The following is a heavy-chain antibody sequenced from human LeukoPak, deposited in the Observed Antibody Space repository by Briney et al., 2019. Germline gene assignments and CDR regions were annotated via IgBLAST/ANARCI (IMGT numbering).Heavy chain of an antibody. V-gene: IGHV6-1*01. CDR3: ARSRRRNDDRSSGWYAFDY. D-gene: IGHD6-19*01. CDR1: GDSVSSNS. CDR2: TYYKSKWFN. Sequence: SQTLSLTCAISGDSVSSNSWNWIRQSPSRGLEWLGRTYYKSKWFNDYAVSMESRITINPDTSKNQFSLKLSSVTAADTAVYYCARSRRRNDDRSSGWYAFDYWGQGTLVTVSS. J-gene: IGHJ4*02.